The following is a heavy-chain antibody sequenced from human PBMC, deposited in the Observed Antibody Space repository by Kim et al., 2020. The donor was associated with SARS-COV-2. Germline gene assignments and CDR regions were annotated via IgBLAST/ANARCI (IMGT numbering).Heavy chain of an antibody. D-gene: IGHD2-2*01. Sequence: TNYNPSLKSRVTISVDTSKNQFSLKLSSVTAADTAVYYCASVPLHYGMDVWGQGTTVTVSS. CDR3: ASVPLHYGMDV. V-gene: IGHV4-59*01. J-gene: IGHJ6*02. CDR2: T.